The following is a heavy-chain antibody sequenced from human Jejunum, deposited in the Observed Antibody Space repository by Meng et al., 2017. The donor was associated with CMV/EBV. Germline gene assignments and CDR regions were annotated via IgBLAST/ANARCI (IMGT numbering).Heavy chain of an antibody. V-gene: IGHV3-23*01. J-gene: IGHJ6*02. CDR3: AKGRSGATYSAMDV. CDR1: GFSFNSFA. CDR2: ITDKGSAT. Sequence: SGFSFNSFAMTWVRQAPGKGLEWVSAITDKGSATYYGDSVKGRFNMSRDSFQRTVSLQMNNLTVDDTAIYYCAKGRSGATYSAMDVWGPGTTVTVSS. D-gene: IGHD1-1*01.